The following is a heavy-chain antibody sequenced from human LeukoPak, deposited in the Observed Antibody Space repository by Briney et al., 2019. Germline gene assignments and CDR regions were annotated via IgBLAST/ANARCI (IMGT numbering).Heavy chain of an antibody. V-gene: IGHV1-69*13. D-gene: IGHD5-18*01. Sequence: ASVKVSCKASGGTFSSYAISWVRQAPGQGLEWMGGIIPIFGTANYAQKFQGRVTITADESTSTAYMELSGLRSEDTAVYYCARGIQLWLIDYWGQGTLVTVSS. CDR2: IIPIFGTA. CDR1: GGTFSSYA. J-gene: IGHJ4*02. CDR3: ARGIQLWLIDY.